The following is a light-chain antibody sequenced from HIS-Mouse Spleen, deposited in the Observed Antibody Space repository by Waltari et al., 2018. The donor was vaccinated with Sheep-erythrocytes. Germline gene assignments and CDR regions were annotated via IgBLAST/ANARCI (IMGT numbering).Light chain of an antibody. CDR1: SSHVGGYNS. V-gene: IGLV2-14*03. CDR3: SSYTSSSTWV. Sequence: QSALTQPASVSRSPVQSLTISCTGTSSHVGGYNSVSWYHQHPGKAPKLMMYDVSNRPSGVSNSFSGSKSGNTASLTISGLQAEDEADYYCSSYTSSSTWVFGGGTKLTVL. CDR2: DVS. J-gene: IGLJ3*02.